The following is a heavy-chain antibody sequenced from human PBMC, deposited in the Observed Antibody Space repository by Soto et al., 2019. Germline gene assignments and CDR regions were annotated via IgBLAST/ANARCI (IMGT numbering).Heavy chain of an antibody. CDR1: GGSISSSNW. J-gene: IGHJ3*02. V-gene: IGHV4-4*02. CDR2: IYHSGST. Sequence: QVQLQESGPGLVKPSWTLSLTCAVSGGSISSSNWWSWVRQPPGQGLEWIGEIYHSGSTNYNQSLKRRVTMSVDKAKDQSSLELGPVTAADTAVYYCALTPGIAAAGNAFDIWGQGTMVTVSS. CDR3: ALTPGIAAAGNAFDI. D-gene: IGHD6-13*01.